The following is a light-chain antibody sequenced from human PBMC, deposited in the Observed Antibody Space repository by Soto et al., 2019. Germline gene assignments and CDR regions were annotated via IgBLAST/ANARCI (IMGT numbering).Light chain of an antibody. CDR2: AAS. CDR1: QSITNF. CDR3: QQSYTTPRLS. Sequence: DIQMTQSPSSLSASVGDKLTITCRANQSITNFLNWYQKKPGEVPKLLIYAASRLESGVPSRFSGSGSGTDFVLTINSLQPEDFATYYCQQSYTTPRLSFGGGTRVEFK. J-gene: IGKJ4*01. V-gene: IGKV1-39*01.